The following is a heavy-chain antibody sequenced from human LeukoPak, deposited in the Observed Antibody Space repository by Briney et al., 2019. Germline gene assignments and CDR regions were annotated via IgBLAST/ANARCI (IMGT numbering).Heavy chain of an antibody. Sequence: SETLSLTCAVYGGSFSGYYWSWIRQPPGKGLEWIGEINPSGSTNYNPSLKSRVTISVDTSKNQFSLKLSSVTAADTAVYYCAREAHSSWVDYWGQGTLVTVSS. CDR1: GGSFSGYY. CDR3: AREAHSSWVDY. CDR2: INPSGST. V-gene: IGHV4-34*01. D-gene: IGHD6-13*01. J-gene: IGHJ4*02.